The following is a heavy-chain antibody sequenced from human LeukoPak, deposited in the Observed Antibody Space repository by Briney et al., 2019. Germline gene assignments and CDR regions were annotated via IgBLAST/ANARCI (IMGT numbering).Heavy chain of an antibody. CDR2: ISRSSAYI. CDR1: SFTFGSYS. V-gene: IGHV3-21*04. Sequence: GGSLRLSCAAFSFTFGSYSMNCGRQAPGKGLEWVSSISRSSAYIFYDDSVKGRFTISRENAGNTLYLRMNSLRVAEKDVSYFEREIWGGSFDDWGQGTLVTVSS. CDR3: EREIWGGSFDD. J-gene: IGHJ4*02. D-gene: IGHD3-3*01.